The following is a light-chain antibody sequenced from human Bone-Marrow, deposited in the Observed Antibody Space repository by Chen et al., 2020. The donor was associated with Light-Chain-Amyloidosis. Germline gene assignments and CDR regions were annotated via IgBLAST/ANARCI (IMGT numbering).Light chain of an antibody. CDR2: AVS. J-gene: IGLJ1*01. V-gene: IGLV2-14*01. CDR1: SGEVGTYNY. CDR3: SSFTSSSSYV. Sequence: QSALTQPASVSGSPGQSITISCTGTSGEVGTYNYVSWYQQHPGKAPKVMIYAVSNRPSGVSNRFSGSKSGNMASLTISGLQAEDEADYYCSSFTSSSSYVFGPGTKVTVL.